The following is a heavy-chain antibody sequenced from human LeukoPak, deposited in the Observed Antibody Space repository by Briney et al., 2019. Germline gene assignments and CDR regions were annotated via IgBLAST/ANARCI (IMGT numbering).Heavy chain of an antibody. J-gene: IGHJ3*02. Sequence: ASVKVSCKASGYTFTSYAMHWVRQAPGQRLEWMGWINAGNGNTKYSQKFQGRVTITRDTSASTAYMELSSLTSEDTAVYYCARRSLDTAMVSDAFDIWGQGTMVTVSS. CDR2: INAGNGNT. D-gene: IGHD5-18*01. V-gene: IGHV1-3*01. CDR3: ARRSLDTAMVSDAFDI. CDR1: GYTFTSYA.